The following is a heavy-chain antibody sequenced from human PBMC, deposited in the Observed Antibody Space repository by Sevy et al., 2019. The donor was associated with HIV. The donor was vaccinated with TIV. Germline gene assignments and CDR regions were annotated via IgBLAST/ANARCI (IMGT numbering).Heavy chain of an antibody. CDR3: ARAYSEYYYGMDV. CDR2: IYYNGRT. D-gene: IGHD4-4*01. J-gene: IGHJ6*02. V-gene: IGHV4-59*01. CDR1: GVSISGYY. Sequence: SETLSLTCSVSGVSISGYYWSWIRQPPGKGLEWIGYIYYNGRTNYKPSLKSRVTISVDTSKNQFSLKVNSVTAADTVVYYCARAYSEYYYGMDVWGQGTTVTVSS.